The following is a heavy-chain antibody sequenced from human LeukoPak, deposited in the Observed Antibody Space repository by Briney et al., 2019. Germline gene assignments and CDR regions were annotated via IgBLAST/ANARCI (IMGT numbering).Heavy chain of an antibody. V-gene: IGHV4-34*09. CDR2: ISHSGST. Sequence: TLSLTCAVYGGSFSGYYWSWIRQPPGKGLEWIGEISHSGSTNYNPSLKSRVTISVDTSKNQFSLKLSSVTAADTAVYYCARAAPNYGMDVWGQGTTVTVSS. CDR3: ARAAPNYGMDV. CDR1: GGSFSGYY. J-gene: IGHJ6*02.